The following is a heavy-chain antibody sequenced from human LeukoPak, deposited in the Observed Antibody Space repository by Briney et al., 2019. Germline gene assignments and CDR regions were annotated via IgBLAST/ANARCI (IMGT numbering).Heavy chain of an antibody. V-gene: IGHV3-23*01. D-gene: IGHD2-21*02. CDR1: GFTFSSYA. Sequence: PGGSLRLSCAASGFTFSSYAMSWVRQAPGKGLEWVSAISGSGGSTYYADSVKGRFTISRDNSKNTLYLQMNSLRAEDTAVYYCARAVVTAIRGLTRFDYWGQGTLVTVSS. CDR3: ARAVVTAIRGLTRFDY. J-gene: IGHJ4*02. CDR2: ISGSGGST.